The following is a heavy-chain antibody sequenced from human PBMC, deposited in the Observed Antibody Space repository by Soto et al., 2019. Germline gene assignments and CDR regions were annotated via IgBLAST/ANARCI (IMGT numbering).Heavy chain of an antibody. V-gene: IGHV5-10-1*01. CDR2: IDPSDSYT. Sequence: GESLKISCKGSGYSFTSYWISWVRQMPGKGLEWMGRIDPSDSYTNYSPSFQGHVTISADKSISTAYLQWSSLKASDTAMYYCARHCYDILTGYYAGFDYWGQGTLVTVSS. D-gene: IGHD3-9*01. CDR3: ARHCYDILTGYYAGFDY. J-gene: IGHJ4*02. CDR1: GYSFTSYW.